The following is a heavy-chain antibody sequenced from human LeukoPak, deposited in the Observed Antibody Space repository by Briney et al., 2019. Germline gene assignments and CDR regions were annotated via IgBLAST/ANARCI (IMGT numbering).Heavy chain of an antibody. CDR3: ARDRSYSNAIGMGY. CDR1: GYTFSSYG. CDR2: ISAYNGYT. D-gene: IGHD2/OR15-2a*01. Sequence: GASVKVSCKASGYTFSSYGISWVRQAPGQGLEWMGWISAYNGYTNYAQKLQGRVTMTTDTSTSTAYMELRSLRSDDTAVYYCARDRSYSNAIGMGYWGQGTLVTVSS. V-gene: IGHV1-18*01. J-gene: IGHJ4*02.